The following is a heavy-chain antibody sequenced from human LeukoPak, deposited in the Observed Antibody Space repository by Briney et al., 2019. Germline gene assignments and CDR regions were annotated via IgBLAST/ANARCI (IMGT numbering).Heavy chain of an antibody. Sequence: ASVKVSCKASGYTIYSYGISWVRQAPGQGLEWMGWISAKNGNTNFAQRFQGRVAMTTDTSTSTAYMELRSLRSDDTAVYYCAREVATLDAFDIWGQGTMVTVSS. D-gene: IGHD5-12*01. CDR1: GYTIYSYG. CDR2: ISAKNGNT. V-gene: IGHV1-18*01. J-gene: IGHJ3*02. CDR3: AREVATLDAFDI.